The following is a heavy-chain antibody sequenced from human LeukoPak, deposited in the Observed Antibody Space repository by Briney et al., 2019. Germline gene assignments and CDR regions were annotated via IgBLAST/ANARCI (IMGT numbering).Heavy chain of an antibody. CDR2: IRSKAYGGTT. D-gene: IGHD3-22*01. CDR3: TRSTPYYYDSSGYYQNFVY. V-gene: IGHV3-49*04. J-gene: IGHJ4*02. Sequence: GGPLRLSCTGSGFTFGDYAMSWVRQAPGKGLEWVGFIRSKAYGGTTEYAASVKGRFTISRDDSKSIAYLQMNSLKTEDTAVYYCTRSTPYYYDSSGYYQNFVYWGQGTLVTVSS. CDR1: GFTFGDYA.